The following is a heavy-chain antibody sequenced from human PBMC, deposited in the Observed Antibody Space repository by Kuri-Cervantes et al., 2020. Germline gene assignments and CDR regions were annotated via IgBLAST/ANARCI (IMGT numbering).Heavy chain of an antibody. CDR3: ARDPVRGGDYDH. CDR1: GFTFGIYW. V-gene: IGHV3-7*01. Sequence: GGSLRLSCAASGFTFGIYWMAWLRQAPGKGLEWVANIKTDGSRQYYVDSVKGRFTISRDNAQNSLYLQMNSLRAEDTAVYYCARDPVRGGDYDHWGQGTLVTVSS. CDR2: IKTDGSRQ. D-gene: IGHD3-10*01. J-gene: IGHJ4*02.